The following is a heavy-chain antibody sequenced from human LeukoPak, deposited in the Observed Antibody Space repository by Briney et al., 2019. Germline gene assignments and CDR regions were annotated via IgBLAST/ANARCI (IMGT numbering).Heavy chain of an antibody. V-gene: IGHV4-59*06. CDR1: GGSIFSYY. J-gene: IGHJ3*02. CDR3: ARVGISSTDDAFDI. D-gene: IGHD1-1*01. Sequence: KPSETLSLTCTVSGGSIFSYYWSWIRQHPGKGLEWIGCIYYSGSTYYNPSLKSRVTISVDTSKNQFSLKLSSVTAADTAVYYCARVGISSTDDAFDIWGQGTMVTVSS. CDR2: IYYSGST.